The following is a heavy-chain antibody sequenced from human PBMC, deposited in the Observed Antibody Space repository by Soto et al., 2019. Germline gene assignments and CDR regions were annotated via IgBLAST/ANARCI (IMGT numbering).Heavy chain of an antibody. V-gene: IGHV3-23*01. J-gene: IGHJ4*02. CDR1: GFTFNNYA. Sequence: PGGSLRLSCAASGFTFNNYAMNWVRQAPGKGLEWVATISATGGSTYYADSVKGRFTISRDNSKNTLYLQMNGLRVEDTAVYYCAKDRLAGNFDYWGQRPQVTGSS. CDR3: AKDRLAGNFDY. CDR2: ISATGGST.